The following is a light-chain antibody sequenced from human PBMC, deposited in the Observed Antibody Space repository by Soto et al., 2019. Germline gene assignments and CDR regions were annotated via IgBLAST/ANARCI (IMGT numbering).Light chain of an antibody. CDR3: QHRSY. CDR2: DAS. Sequence: EIVLTQSPATLSLSPGERATLSCRASQSVGRFLAWYQQKPGQAPRLLIYDASNRATGIPARFSGSGSETDFSLTISSLEPEDFAVYYCQHRSYVGPGTKVDIK. CDR1: QSVGRF. J-gene: IGKJ3*01. V-gene: IGKV3-11*01.